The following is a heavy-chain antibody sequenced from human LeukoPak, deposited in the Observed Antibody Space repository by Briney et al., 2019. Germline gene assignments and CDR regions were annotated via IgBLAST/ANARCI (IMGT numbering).Heavy chain of an antibody. D-gene: IGHD2-2*02. J-gene: IGHJ4*02. CDR1: GGSISSYY. Sequence: SETLSLTCTVSGGSISSYYWSWIRQPPGKGLEWIGYIYYSGSTNYNPSLKSRVTISVATSKNQFSLKLSSVTAADTAVYYCATLRRYCSSTTCDMIFDYWGQGTLVTVSS. CDR3: ATLRRYCSSTTCDMIFDY. V-gene: IGHV4-59*12. CDR2: IYYSGST.